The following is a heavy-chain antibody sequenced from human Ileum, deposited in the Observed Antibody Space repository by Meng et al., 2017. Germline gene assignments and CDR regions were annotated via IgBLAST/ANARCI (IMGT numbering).Heavy chain of an antibody. CDR2: IYWSDEK. J-gene: IGHJ5*02. D-gene: IGHD1-1*01. Sequence: QITLKESGPTLVQPTQTLTLTCTFSGFSLSTSGVGVGWIRQPPGKALEWLAVIYWSDEKRYSPTLKSRLTITKDTSKNQVVLTVTNMDTVDTATYYCAHRRGMSTTGGLFDPWGQGTLVTVSS. V-gene: IGHV2-5*01. CDR3: AHRRGMSTTGGLFDP. CDR1: GFSLSTSGVG.